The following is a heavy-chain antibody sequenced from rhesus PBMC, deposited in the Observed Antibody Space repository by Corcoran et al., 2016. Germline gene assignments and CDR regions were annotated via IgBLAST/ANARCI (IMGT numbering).Heavy chain of an antibody. CDR3: ASSPGGVIIFDY. CDR2: IYGSGSSN. CDR1: GGSISCTY. Sequence: QVQLQESGPGLVKPLETLSLTCAVSGGSISCTYWRLIRQPPGQGLEWIGYIYGSGSSNNYNHSLKSRVTLSVDTAKNQFSLKLSAVTAADTAVYYCASSPGGVIIFDYWGQGVLVTVSS. D-gene: IGHD3-34*01. V-gene: IGHV4S11*01. J-gene: IGHJ4*01.